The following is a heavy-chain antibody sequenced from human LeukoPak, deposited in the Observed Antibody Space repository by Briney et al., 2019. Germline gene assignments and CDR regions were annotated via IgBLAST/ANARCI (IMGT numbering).Heavy chain of an antibody. CDR1: GFTFSSYA. J-gene: IGHJ4*02. Sequence: GGSLRLSCAASGFTFSSYAMSWVRQAPGKGLEWVSAISGSGGSTYYADSVKGRFTISRDNSKNTLYLQVNSLRAEDTAVYYCAKDTPMYSSGWYSAFDYWGQGTLVTVSS. CDR2: ISGSGGST. D-gene: IGHD6-19*01. CDR3: AKDTPMYSSGWYSAFDY. V-gene: IGHV3-23*01.